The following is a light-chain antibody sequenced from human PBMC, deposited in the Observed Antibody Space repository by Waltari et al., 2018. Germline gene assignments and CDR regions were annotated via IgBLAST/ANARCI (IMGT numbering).Light chain of an antibody. CDR2: GAS. J-gene: IGKJ2*01. Sequence: RASQSVSSNHLAWYQQKPGQAPRLLIYGASSRATGIPDRFSGSGSGTDFTLTISRLEPEDFAVYYCQQYGSSPLTFGQGTKLEIK. CDR3: QQYGSSPLT. V-gene: IGKV3-20*01. CDR1: QSVSSNH.